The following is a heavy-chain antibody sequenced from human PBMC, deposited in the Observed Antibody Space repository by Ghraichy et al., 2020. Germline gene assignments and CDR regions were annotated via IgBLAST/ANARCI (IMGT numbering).Heavy chain of an antibody. V-gene: IGHV3-23*01. CDR3: SREGGLTTVTGYFDL. CDR2: IGGSGSRT. J-gene: IGHJ2*01. Sequence: LSLTCAASEFTFNIYAMGWVRQAPGKGLEWVSAIGGSGSRTYYADSVKGRFTLSRDNYRNTLFLQMTSLRVEGTAVYYCSREGGLTTVTGYFDLWGR. D-gene: IGHD4-17*01. CDR1: EFTFNIYA.